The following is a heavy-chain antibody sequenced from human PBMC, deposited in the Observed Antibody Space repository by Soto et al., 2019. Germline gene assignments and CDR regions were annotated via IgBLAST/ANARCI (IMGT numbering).Heavy chain of an antibody. CDR2: INHSGST. V-gene: IGHV4-34*01. D-gene: IGHD1-1*01. CDR1: GGSLSGYY. J-gene: IGHJ6*02. Sequence: QVQLQQWGAGLLKPSETLSLTCAVYGGSLSGYYGNWIRQSPGKGLEWIGEINHSGSTNYNSSLKSRVTISIDTSKNQFSLKLSSVTAADTAVYYCARTRNLDVWGQGTTVIVSS. CDR3: ARTRNLDV.